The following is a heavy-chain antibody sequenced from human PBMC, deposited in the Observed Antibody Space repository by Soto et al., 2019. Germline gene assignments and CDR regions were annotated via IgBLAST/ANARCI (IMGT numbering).Heavy chain of an antibody. D-gene: IGHD6-6*01. CDR2: IYTSGST. Sequence: SETLSLTCTVSGGSIISYYWSWIRQPAGKGLEWIGRIYTSGSTNYNPSLKSRVTMSVDTSKNQFSLKLSSVTAADTAVYYCAIRSIAARSGGAFDIWGQGTMVTVSS. CDR1: GGSIISYY. V-gene: IGHV4-4*07. CDR3: AIRSIAARSGGAFDI. J-gene: IGHJ3*02.